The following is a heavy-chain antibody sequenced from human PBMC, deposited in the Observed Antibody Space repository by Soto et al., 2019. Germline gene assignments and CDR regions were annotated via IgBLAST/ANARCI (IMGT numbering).Heavy chain of an antibody. CDR2: ISGGSSYT. J-gene: IGHJ4*02. V-gene: IGHV3-11*05. CDR1: GFSFGDSY. CDR3: AKTRVADSGYYFDH. Sequence: QVQLVESGGGLVKPGGSLRLSCAASGFSFGDSYMSWIRQSAGKGLEWLSYISGGSSYTKYAESVKGRFTISRDNPRRSLFLQVNGLRADDTAIYYCAKTRVADSGYYFDHWGQGTMVTVSS. D-gene: IGHD3-10*01.